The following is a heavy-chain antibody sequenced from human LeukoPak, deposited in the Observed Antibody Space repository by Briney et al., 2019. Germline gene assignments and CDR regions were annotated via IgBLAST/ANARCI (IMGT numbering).Heavy chain of an antibody. Sequence: GGSLRLSCAASGFTFSSYAMSWVRQAPGKGLEWVSAISGSGGSTYYADSEKGRFTISRDNSKNTLYLQMNSLRAEDTAVYYCAKDAPVNIVVVPAANSWGQGTLVTVSS. J-gene: IGHJ4*02. CDR1: GFTFSSYA. D-gene: IGHD2-2*01. V-gene: IGHV3-23*01. CDR2: ISGSGGST. CDR3: AKDAPVNIVVVPAANS.